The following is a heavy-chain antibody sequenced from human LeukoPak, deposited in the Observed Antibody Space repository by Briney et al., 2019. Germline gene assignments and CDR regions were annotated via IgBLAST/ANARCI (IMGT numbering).Heavy chain of an antibody. Sequence: PGGSLRLSCAASGFTFSNYWMSWVRQAPGKGLEWVANIKQDGSEKYYVDSVKGRFTISRDNAKNSLYLQMNSLRAEDTAVYYCARFRGSGRDFDYWGQGTLVTVSS. CDR1: GFTFSNYW. CDR3: ARFRGSGRDFDY. D-gene: IGHD6-19*01. V-gene: IGHV3-7*01. J-gene: IGHJ4*02. CDR2: IKQDGSEK.